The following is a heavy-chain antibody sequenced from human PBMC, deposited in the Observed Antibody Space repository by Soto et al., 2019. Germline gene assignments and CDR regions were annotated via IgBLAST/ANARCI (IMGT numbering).Heavy chain of an antibody. V-gene: IGHV1-8*01. J-gene: IGHJ5*02. D-gene: IGHD2-15*01. Sequence: QEQLVQSGAEVKKPGASVKVSCKTSGYTFTDYDINWVRQATGQWLEWIGWMNPNSGETGYAQKFQGRGTMTRSASLSTAYLELSSLRSEDTAVYYCARVAVAARPRWYNWFDPWGQGTLVTVSS. CDR3: ARVAVAARPRWYNWFDP. CDR2: MNPNSGET. CDR1: GYTFTDYD.